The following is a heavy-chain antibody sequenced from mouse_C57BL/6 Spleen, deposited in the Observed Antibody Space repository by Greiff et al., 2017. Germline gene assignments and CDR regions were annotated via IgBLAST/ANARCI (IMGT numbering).Heavy chain of an antibody. CDR2: IDPETGGT. J-gene: IGHJ3*01. D-gene: IGHD1-1*01. Sequence: QVQLQQSGAELVRPGASVTLSCKASGYTFTDYEMHWVKQTPVHGLEWIGAIDPETGGTAYNQKFKGKAILTADKSSSTAYMVLRSLTSEDSAVXYCRGWGTTVVGGDYWGQGTMVTVSA. V-gene: IGHV1-15*01. CDR3: RGWGTTVVGGDY. CDR1: GYTFTDYE.